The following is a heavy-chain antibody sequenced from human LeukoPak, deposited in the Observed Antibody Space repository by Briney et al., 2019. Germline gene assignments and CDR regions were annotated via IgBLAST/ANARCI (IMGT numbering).Heavy chain of an antibody. CDR3: ARDRGGYGDYPSGFDP. CDR1: SGSISNYY. CDR2: ISYSGST. D-gene: IGHD4-17*01. Sequence: PSETLSLTCTVSSGSISNYYWSWIRQPPGKGLEWIGHISYSGSTNYNPSLKSRVTILVDTSKNQFSLKLSSVTAADTAVYYCARDRGGYGDYPSGFDPWGQGTLVTVSS. V-gene: IGHV4-59*01. J-gene: IGHJ5*02.